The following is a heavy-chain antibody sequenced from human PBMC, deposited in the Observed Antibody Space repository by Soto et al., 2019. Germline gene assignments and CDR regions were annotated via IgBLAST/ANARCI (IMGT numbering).Heavy chain of an antibody. CDR2: IIPIFGTA. J-gene: IGHJ6*02. D-gene: IGHD2-2*02. CDR3: ASFRDCSSTSCYNYYYGMDV. Sequence: GASVKVSCTDSGGTFSSYAISWVRQAPGQGLEWMGGIIPIFGTANYAQKFQGRVTITADESTSTAYMELSSLRSEDTAVYYCASFRDCSSTSCYNYYYGMDVWGQGTTVTVSS. V-gene: IGHV1-69*13. CDR1: GGTFSSYA.